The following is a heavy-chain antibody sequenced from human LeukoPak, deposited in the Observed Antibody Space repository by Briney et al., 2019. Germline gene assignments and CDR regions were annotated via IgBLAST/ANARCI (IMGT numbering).Heavy chain of an antibody. V-gene: IGHV1-18*01. CDR1: GYTFTSYG. CDR2: ISAYNGNT. Sequence: GASVKVSCKASGYTFTSYGISWVRQAPGQGLEWMGWISAYNGNTNYAQKLQGRVTMTTDTSTSTAYMELRSPRSDDTAVYYCAGANLRRYCSSTSCPNWFDPWGQGTLVTVSS. CDR3: AGANLRRYCSSTSCPNWFDP. J-gene: IGHJ5*02. D-gene: IGHD2-2*01.